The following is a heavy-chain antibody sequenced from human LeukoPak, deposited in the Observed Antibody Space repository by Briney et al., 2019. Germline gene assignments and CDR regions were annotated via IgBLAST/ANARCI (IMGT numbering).Heavy chain of an antibody. J-gene: IGHJ4*02. CDR2: IYSSGST. D-gene: IGHD3-22*01. CDR3: ARERYYDSSRTVDY. Sequence: GTLRLSCAASGFTFSSYGVSWIRQPPGKGLEWIGYIYSSGSTNYNPSLKSRVTISVDTSKNQFSLRLSSVTAADTAAYYCARERYYDSSRTVDYWGQGTLVTVSS. CDR1: GFTFSSYG. V-gene: IGHV4-59*12.